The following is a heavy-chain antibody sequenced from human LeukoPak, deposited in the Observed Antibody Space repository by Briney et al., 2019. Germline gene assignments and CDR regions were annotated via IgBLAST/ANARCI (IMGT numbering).Heavy chain of an antibody. J-gene: IGHJ4*02. Sequence: GESLKISCKGSGYSFTSYWIGWVRQMPGKGLEWMGIIYPGDSDTRYSPSFQGQVTISADKSISTAYLQWSSLKASDTAMYYCARPGKGAAGTAYFFGFWGQGNLVTVSS. CDR1: GYSFTSYW. CDR2: IYPGDSDT. V-gene: IGHV5-51*01. D-gene: IGHD6-13*01. CDR3: ARPGKGAAGTAYFFGF.